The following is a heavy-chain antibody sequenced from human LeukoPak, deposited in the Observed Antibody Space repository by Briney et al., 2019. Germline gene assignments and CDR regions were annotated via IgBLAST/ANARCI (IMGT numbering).Heavy chain of an antibody. Sequence: SETLSLTCAVYGGSFSGYYWSWIRQPPGKGLEWIGEINHSGSTNYNPSLKSRVTISVDTSKNQFSLKLSSVTAADTAVYYCARGSVTPVAYYMDVWGQGTMVTVSS. CDR3: ARGSVTPVAYYMDV. CDR1: GGSFSGYY. V-gene: IGHV4-34*01. CDR2: INHSGST. D-gene: IGHD4-17*01. J-gene: IGHJ6*03.